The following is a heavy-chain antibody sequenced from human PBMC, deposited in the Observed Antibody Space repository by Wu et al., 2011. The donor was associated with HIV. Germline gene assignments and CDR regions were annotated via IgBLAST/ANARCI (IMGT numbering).Heavy chain of an antibody. CDR1: GGTFSNYG. CDR3: ARGYKWDLPAYNWFDP. CDR2: IIPMFGTP. J-gene: IGHJ5*02. Sequence: QVQLVQSGAEVKKPGSSVKVSCQASGGTFSNYGVSWVRQAPGQGLEWMGRIIPMFGTPNYARKFQGRVTITADESTSTAYMELSSLRSEDTAVYYCARGYKWDLPAYNWFDPWGQGTLVTVSS. D-gene: IGHD1-26*01. V-gene: IGHV1-69*15.